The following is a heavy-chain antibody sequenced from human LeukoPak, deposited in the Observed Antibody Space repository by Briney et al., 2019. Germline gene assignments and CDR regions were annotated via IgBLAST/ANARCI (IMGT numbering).Heavy chain of an antibody. D-gene: IGHD3-3*01. V-gene: IGHV1-69*05. Sequence: SVKVSCKASGGTFSSYAISWVRQAPGQGLEWMGGIIPIFGTANYAQKFQGRVTITTDESTSTAYMELSSLRSEDTAVYYCASRITIFGVVIMYFDYWGQGTLVTVSS. J-gene: IGHJ4*02. CDR1: GGTFSSYA. CDR2: IIPIFGTA. CDR3: ASRITIFGVVIMYFDY.